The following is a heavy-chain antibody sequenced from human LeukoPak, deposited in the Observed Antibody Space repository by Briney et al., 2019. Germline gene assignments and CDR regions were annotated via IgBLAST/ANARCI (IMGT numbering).Heavy chain of an antibody. D-gene: IGHD5-24*01. V-gene: IGHV3-11*01. CDR3: ARDGYNWAY. J-gene: IGHJ4*02. Sequence: EPGGSLRLSCAASGFTFRDHYMTWIRQAPGKGLEWVGSISTSGSIIYYADSVKGRFTVSRDNAKNSLNLQMNSLRAEDTAVYYCARDGYNWAYWGQGTLVTVSS. CDR2: ISTSGSII. CDR1: GFTFRDHY.